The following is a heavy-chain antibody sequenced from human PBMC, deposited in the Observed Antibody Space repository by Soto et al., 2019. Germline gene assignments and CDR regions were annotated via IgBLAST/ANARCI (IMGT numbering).Heavy chain of an antibody. CDR3: ARTPLL. V-gene: IGHV4-31*03. D-gene: IGHD1-26*01. J-gene: IGHJ4*02. CDR1: GGSISSGGYY. Sequence: QVQLQESGPGLVKPSQTLSLTCTVSGGSISSGGYYWSWIRQHPGKGLEWIGYIYYSGSTYYNPSPXSXXTIAVATSKTQFSLKLSSVTAADTAVYYCARTPLLWGQGTLVTVSS. CDR2: IYYSGST.